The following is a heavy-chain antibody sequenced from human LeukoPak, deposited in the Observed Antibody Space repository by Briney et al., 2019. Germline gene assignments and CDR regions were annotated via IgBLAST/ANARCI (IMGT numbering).Heavy chain of an antibody. J-gene: IGHJ6*04. CDR1: GGSFSGYY. D-gene: IGHD2-15*01. V-gene: IGHV4-34*01. Sequence: SETLSLTCVVYGGSFSGYYWSWIRQPPGKGLEWIGEINHSGSTNYNPSLKSRVTISVDTSKNQFSLKLSSVTAADTAVYYCARIGCSGGSCYLNYYYGMDVWGKGTTVTVSS. CDR3: ARIGCSGGSCYLNYYYGMDV. CDR2: INHSGST.